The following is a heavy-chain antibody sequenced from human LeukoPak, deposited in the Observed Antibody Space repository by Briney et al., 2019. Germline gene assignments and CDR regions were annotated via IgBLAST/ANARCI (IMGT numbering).Heavy chain of an antibody. CDR1: GFTFSSYW. J-gene: IGHJ4*02. V-gene: IGHV3-74*01. CDR3: AREAVVAATPYDY. CDR2: INSDGSST. D-gene: IGHD2-15*01. Sequence: PGGSLRLSCAASGFTFSSYWMHWVRQGPGKGLVWVSRINSDGSSTSYADSVKGRFTIYRGNSKNTLYLQMNSLRVDDTAVYYCAREAVVAATPYDYWGQGNLVTVSS.